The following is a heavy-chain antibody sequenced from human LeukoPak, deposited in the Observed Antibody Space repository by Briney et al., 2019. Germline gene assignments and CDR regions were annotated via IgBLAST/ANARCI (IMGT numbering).Heavy chain of an antibody. V-gene: IGHV4-39*07. CDR2: IYYSGST. CDR1: AGSISSSSYY. J-gene: IGHJ5*02. Sequence: PSQTLSLTCTVSAGSISSSSYYCGWLRQPPGKGLEWIGSIYYSGSTYYNPSLKSRVTISVDTSKNQFSLKLSSVTAADTAVYYCARAVQWLVSWFDPWGQGTLVTVSS. D-gene: IGHD6-19*01. CDR3: ARAVQWLVSWFDP.